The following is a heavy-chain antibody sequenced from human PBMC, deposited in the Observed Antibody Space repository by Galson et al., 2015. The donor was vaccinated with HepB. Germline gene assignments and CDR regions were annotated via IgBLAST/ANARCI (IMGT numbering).Heavy chain of an antibody. V-gene: IGHV3-53*04. CDR1: KFILANYA. D-gene: IGHD3-10*01. J-gene: IGHJ3*02. Sequence: SLRLSCAASKFILANYAMTWVRQAPGKRLEWVSVIYSGGSTYYADSVKGRFTISRHNSKNTLYLQMNSLRAEDTAVYYCARVSSFWSGLGSYAFDIWGQGTMVTVSS. CDR3: ARVSSFWSGLGSYAFDI. CDR2: IYSGGST.